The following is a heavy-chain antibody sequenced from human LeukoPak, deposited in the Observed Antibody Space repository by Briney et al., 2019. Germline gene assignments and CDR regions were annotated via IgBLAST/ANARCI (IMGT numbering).Heavy chain of an antibody. J-gene: IGHJ5*02. V-gene: IGHV4-39*07. CDR3: ARAGRGYYDSSGYFRP. Sequence: PSETLSLTCTVSGGSISSSSYCWGWIRQPPGKGLEWIGSIYYSGSTYYNPSLKSRVTISVDTSKNQFSLKLSSVTAADTAVYYCARAGRGYYDSSGYFRPWGQGTLVTVSS. CDR1: GGSISSSSYC. D-gene: IGHD3-22*01. CDR2: IYYSGST.